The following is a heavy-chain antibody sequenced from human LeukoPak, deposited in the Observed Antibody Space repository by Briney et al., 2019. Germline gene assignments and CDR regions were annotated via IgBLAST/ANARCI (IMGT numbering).Heavy chain of an antibody. CDR3: AKGNYGGNSLDY. Sequence: PGGSLRLSCAASGFTFSSYAMHWVRQAPGKGLEWVSLISWDGGSTYYADSVKGRFTISRDNSKNSLYLQMNSLRAEDTALYYCAKGNYGGNSLDYWGQGTQVTVSS. V-gene: IGHV3-43D*03. CDR2: ISWDGGST. J-gene: IGHJ4*02. D-gene: IGHD4-23*01. CDR1: GFTFSSYA.